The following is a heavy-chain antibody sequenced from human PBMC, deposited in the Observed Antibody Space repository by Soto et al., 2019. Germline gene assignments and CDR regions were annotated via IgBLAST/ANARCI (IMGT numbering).Heavy chain of an antibody. V-gene: IGHV1-2*04. J-gene: IGHJ4*02. D-gene: IGHD6-13*01. CDR2: INPNSGDT. Sequence: ASVKVSCKASGYTFTDYYMHWVRQAPGQGLEWMGWINPNSGDTNYAQKFQGWVTMTRDTSISTAYMELSRLRSDDTAVYYCARDQGIEAVDPYDYWGQGTLVTVSS. CDR3: ARDQGIEAVDPYDY. CDR1: GYTFTDYY.